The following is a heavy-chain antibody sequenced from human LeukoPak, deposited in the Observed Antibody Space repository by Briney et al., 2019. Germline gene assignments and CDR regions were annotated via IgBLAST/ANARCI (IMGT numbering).Heavy chain of an antibody. V-gene: IGHV5-51*01. CDR3: ARAARGYCSSSSCSYYFDY. CDR2: IFPGDSDI. J-gene: IGHJ4*02. CDR1: GYSFTNYW. Sequence: KAGESLKISCKGSGYSFTNYWIGWVRQMPGKGLEWMGIIFPGDSDIRYSPSFQGQVTVSADNSINTAYLQWSSLKASDTAMYYCARAARGYCSSSSCSYYFDYWGQGTLVIVSS. D-gene: IGHD2-2*01.